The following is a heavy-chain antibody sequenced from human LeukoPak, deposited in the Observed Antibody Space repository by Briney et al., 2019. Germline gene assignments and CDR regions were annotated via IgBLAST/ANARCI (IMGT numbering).Heavy chain of an antibody. CDR2: INWNGGST. J-gene: IGHJ6*03. V-gene: IGHV3-20*04. Sequence: GRSLRLSCAASGFTFDDYAMHWVRQAPGKGLEWVSGINWNGGSTGYADSVKGRFTISRDNAKNSLYLQMNSLRAEDTALYYCARYYDFDYYYYYMDVWGKGTTVTVSS. CDR3: ARYYDFDYYYYYMDV. CDR1: GFTFDDYA. D-gene: IGHD3-3*01.